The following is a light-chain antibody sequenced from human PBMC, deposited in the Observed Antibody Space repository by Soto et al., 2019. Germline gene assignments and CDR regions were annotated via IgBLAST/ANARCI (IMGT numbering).Light chain of an antibody. CDR3: QQSYKTPQT. CDR2: GAS. V-gene: IGKV1-39*01. Sequence: DIQMTQSPSPLSASVGDRVTITCRASQSISTYLNWYQQKPGKAPKLLIYGASSLQSGVPSRFSGSGSGTDFTLTISSLQPEDFGTYYCQQSYKTPQTFGQGTKVDIK. J-gene: IGKJ1*01. CDR1: QSISTY.